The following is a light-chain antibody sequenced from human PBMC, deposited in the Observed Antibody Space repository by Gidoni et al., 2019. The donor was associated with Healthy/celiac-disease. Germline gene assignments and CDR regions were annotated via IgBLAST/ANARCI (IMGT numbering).Light chain of an antibody. CDR2: DAS. Sequence: EIVLTQSPATLSLSPGERATLSCRASQSVSSYLAWYQQKPGQAPSLLIYDASNRATGIPARFSGSASGTDFTLTISSLGPEDFAVYYGQQRSNWPPSITFGQGTRLEI. V-gene: IGKV3-11*01. CDR3: QQRSNWPPSIT. CDR1: QSVSSY. J-gene: IGKJ5*01.